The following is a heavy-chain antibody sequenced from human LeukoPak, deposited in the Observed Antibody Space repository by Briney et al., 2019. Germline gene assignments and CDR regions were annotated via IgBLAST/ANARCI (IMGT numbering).Heavy chain of an antibody. CDR2: ITASGGST. CDR3: AKTSGYFDY. Sequence: GGSLRLSCAASGFTFSSYAMSWVRQAPGKGLEWVSAITASGGSTYYADSVKGRFTISRDNSKNTLCLQMNSLRAEDTAVYYCAKTSGYFDYWGQGTLVTVSS. V-gene: IGHV3-23*01. J-gene: IGHJ4*02. CDR1: GFTFSSYA.